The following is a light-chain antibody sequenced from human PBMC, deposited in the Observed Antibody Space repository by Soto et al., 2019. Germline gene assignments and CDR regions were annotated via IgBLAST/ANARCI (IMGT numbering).Light chain of an antibody. CDR3: QQLNSYPG. CDR2: AAS. J-gene: IGKJ4*01. CDR1: QGISSY. Sequence: DIPLTQSPSFLSASVGDRVTITCRASQGISSYLAWYQQKPGKAPKLLIYAASTLQSGVPSRFSRSGSGTEFTLTISSLQPEDFATYYCQQLNSYPGFGGGTKVEIK. V-gene: IGKV1-9*01.